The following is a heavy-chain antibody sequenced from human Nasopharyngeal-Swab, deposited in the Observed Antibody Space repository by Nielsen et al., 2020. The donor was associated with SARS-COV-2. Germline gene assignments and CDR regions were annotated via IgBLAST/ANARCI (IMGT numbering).Heavy chain of an antibody. Sequence: GESLKISCKDSGYSFDRYWIGWVRQMPGKGLEWMGIIYPGDSDVRYSPSFQGRVTTLADKSINTAYIQWSSLKASDTAIYYCARRVSSSGFDAFDIWGQGTLVTVSS. J-gene: IGHJ3*02. CDR2: IYPGDSDV. V-gene: IGHV5-51*01. D-gene: IGHD3-22*01. CDR1: GYSFDRYW. CDR3: ARRVSSSGFDAFDI.